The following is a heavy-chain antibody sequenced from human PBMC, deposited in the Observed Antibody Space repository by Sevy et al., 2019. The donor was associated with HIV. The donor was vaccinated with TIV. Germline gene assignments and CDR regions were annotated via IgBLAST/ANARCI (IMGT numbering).Heavy chain of an antibody. CDR1: GFTFSSYA. V-gene: IGHV3-23*01. J-gene: IGHJ6*02. Sequence: GGSLRLSCVASGFTFSSYAMSWVRQAPGKGLEWVSAISGSGGSTYYADSVKGRFTISRDNSKNTLYLQMNSLRAEDTAVYYCARDRYYDASGYYYYYYGMDVWGQGTTVTVSS. D-gene: IGHD3-22*01. CDR2: ISGSGGST. CDR3: ARDRYYDASGYYYYYYGMDV.